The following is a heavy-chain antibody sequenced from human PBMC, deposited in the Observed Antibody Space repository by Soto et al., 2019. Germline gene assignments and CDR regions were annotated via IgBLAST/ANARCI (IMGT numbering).Heavy chain of an antibody. CDR2: ISYDGSNK. CDR3: AKDHPSTTVTSRLGYCYYGIDV. CDR1: GFTFSSYG. D-gene: IGHD4-17*01. J-gene: IGHJ6*02. V-gene: IGHV3-30*18. Sequence: GGSLRLSCAASGFTFSSYGMHWVRQAPGKGLEWVAVISYDGSNKYYADSVKGRFTISRDNSKNTLYLQMNSLRAEDTAVYYCAKDHPSTTVTSRLGYCYYGIDVWDPGTRVAVSS.